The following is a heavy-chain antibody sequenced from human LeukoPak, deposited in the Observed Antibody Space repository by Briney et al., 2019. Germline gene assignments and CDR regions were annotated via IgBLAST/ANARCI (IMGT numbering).Heavy chain of an antibody. V-gene: IGHV3-11*04. CDR1: GFTFSDYY. CDR2: ISSSGSTI. J-gene: IGHJ4*02. CDR3: GRGRPRGYSGYVIDY. D-gene: IGHD5-12*01. Sequence: PGGSLRLSCAASGFTFSDYYMSWIRQAPGKGLEWVSYISSSGSTIYYAGSEKGRFTISRDNAKNSLYLQMNSLRAEDTAAFYCGRGRPRGYSGYVIDYWGQGTPITVSS.